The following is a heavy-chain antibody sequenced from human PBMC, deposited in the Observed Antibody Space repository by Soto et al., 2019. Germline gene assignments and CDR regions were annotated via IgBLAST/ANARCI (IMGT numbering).Heavy chain of an antibody. V-gene: IGHV4-34*02. J-gene: IGHJ4*02. Sequence: QVQLQQWGAGLLKPSETLSLSCAVYGASFSGYYWNWIRQPPGKGLEWIGEINQSGSTNYSPSLKTRVTISVDTSKKQFSLRVSSVTAADTAVYYCARRFSGTGRYFDYWGQGNLVTVSS. CDR2: INQSGST. CDR1: GASFSGYY. D-gene: IGHD1-1*01. CDR3: ARRFSGTGRYFDY.